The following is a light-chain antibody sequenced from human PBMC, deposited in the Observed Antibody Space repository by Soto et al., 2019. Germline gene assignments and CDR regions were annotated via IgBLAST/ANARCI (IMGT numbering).Light chain of an antibody. J-gene: IGLJ1*01. CDR1: TSNIGAPYD. CDR3: QSYDIILHNYV. Sequence: QSVLTQPPSVSGAPGQRVSISCTGSTSNIGAPYDVHWYQHLPGAAPKLLIYGDNNRPSGVPDRFSGSKSGTSASLAITSLQAEDEADYYCQSYDIILHNYVFGTGTKVTVL. CDR2: GDN. V-gene: IGLV1-40*01.